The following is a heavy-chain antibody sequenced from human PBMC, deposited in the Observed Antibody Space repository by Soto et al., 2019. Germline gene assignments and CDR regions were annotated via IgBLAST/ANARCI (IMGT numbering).Heavy chain of an antibody. CDR3: ATYRKFFKI. CDR2: IYNSGST. CDR1: GGYIIGGYYS. Sequence: PSETLSLTCAVSGGYIIGGYYSFIWIRQPPGKGLELIGFIYNSGSTYYNSSLKSRVTISVDRSKNHFFLNLTSVTAADTAVYYCATYRKFFKIWGQGTKVTVS. J-gene: IGHJ3*02. V-gene: IGHV4-30-2*01.